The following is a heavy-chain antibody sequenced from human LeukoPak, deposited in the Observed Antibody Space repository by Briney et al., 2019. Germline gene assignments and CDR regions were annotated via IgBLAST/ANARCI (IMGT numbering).Heavy chain of an antibody. V-gene: IGHV3-74*01. J-gene: IGHJ4*02. Sequence: PGGSLRLSCAASGFTFISYWMHWVRHAPGKGLVWVSRINGYGSSTVFADSVKGRFTISRDNAKNTLYLQMNSLRAEDTAVCYCARDAPGNTALDYWGQGTLVTVSS. CDR2: INGYGSST. CDR1: GFTFISYW. D-gene: IGHD5-18*01. CDR3: ARDAPGNTALDY.